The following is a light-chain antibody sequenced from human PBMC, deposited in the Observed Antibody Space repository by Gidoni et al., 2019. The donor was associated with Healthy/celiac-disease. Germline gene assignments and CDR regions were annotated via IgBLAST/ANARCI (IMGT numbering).Light chain of an antibody. CDR3: QQYNNWPPIT. CDR2: GAS. V-gene: IGKV3-15*01. CDR1: QSVSSN. Sequence: EIVLTQSPATLSVSPGERATRSCRASQSVSSNLAWYQQKPGQAPRLLIDGASTRATGIPARFSGSGSGTEFTLTISSLQSEDFAVYYCQQYNNWPPITFGQGTRLEIK. J-gene: IGKJ5*01.